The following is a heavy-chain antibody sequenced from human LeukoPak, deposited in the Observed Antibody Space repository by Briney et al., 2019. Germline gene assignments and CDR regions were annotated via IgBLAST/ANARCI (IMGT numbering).Heavy chain of an antibody. V-gene: IGHV4-4*02. CDR3: ARAIAVAGTWDY. D-gene: IGHD6-19*01. CDR1: GFTFSSYA. J-gene: IGHJ4*02. Sequence: PRGSLRLSCAASGFTFSSYAMHWVRQPPGKGLEWIGEIYHSGSTNYNPSLKSRVTISVDKSKNQFSLKLSSVTAADTAVYYCARAIAVAGTWDYWGQGTLVTVSS. CDR2: IYHSGST.